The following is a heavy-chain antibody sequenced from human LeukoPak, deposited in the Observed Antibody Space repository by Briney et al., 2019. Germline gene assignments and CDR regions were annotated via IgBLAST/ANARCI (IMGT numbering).Heavy chain of an antibody. CDR3: ARGTDDIVVVPAAMVDP. J-gene: IGHJ5*02. CDR1: RFTFSSYA. CDR2: ISYDGSNK. D-gene: IGHD2-2*01. Sequence: GRSLRLSCAASRFTFSSYAMHWVRQAPGKGLEWVAVISYDGSNKYYADSVKGRFTISRDNSKNTLYLQMNSLRAEDTAVYYCARGTDDIVVVPAAMVDPWGQGTLVTVSS. V-gene: IGHV3-30-3*01.